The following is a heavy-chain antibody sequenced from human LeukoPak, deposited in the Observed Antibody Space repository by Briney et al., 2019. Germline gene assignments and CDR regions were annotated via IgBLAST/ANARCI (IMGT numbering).Heavy chain of an antibody. CDR1: GYTFTSYG. J-gene: IGHJ4*02. CDR2: ISAYNDNT. V-gene: IGHV1-18*01. D-gene: IGHD3-3*01. CDR3: ARDYDFWSGYRRNYFDY. Sequence: ASVKVSCKASGYTFTSYGISWVRQAPGQGLEWMGWISAYNDNTNYAQKFQGRATMTTDTSTSTAYMELTSLRSDDTAVYYCARDYDFWSGYRRNYFDYWVQGTLVTVSS.